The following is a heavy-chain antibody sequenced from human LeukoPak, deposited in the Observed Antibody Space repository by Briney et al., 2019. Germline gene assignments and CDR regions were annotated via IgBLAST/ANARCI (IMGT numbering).Heavy chain of an antibody. D-gene: IGHD3-10*01. V-gene: IGHV3-7*01. Sequence: PGGSLRLSCAASGFTFSSYWMSWVRQAPGKGLEWVANIKQDGSEKYYVDSVKGRFTITKDNAKSSLYLQMNSLRAEDTAVYYCARTRAGYYFDYWGQGTMVTVSS. CDR2: IKQDGSEK. J-gene: IGHJ4*02. CDR3: ARTRAGYYFDY. CDR1: GFTFSSYW.